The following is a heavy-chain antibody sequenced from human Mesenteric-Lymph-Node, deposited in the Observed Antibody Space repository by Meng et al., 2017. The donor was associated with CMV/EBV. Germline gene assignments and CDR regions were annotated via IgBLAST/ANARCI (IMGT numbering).Heavy chain of an antibody. CDR3: ARDRSTTKLSPFDY. Sequence: ASVKVSCKASGGTFTTYAINWVRQAPGQGLEWMGWINPNSGGTNYAQKFQGRVTMTRDTSISTAYMELSRLRSDDTAVYYCARDRSTTKLSPFDYWGQGTLVTVSS. CDR2: INPNSGGT. CDR1: GGTFTTYA. J-gene: IGHJ4*02. V-gene: IGHV1-2*02. D-gene: IGHD1-1*01.